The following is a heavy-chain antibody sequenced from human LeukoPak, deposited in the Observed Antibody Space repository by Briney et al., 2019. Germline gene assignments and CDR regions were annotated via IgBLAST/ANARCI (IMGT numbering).Heavy chain of an antibody. CDR3: ARVGYCSSTSCYTDNWFDP. Sequence: GSLSLSCAASGFPFSSYSMNWVRQAPGKGLEWVSSISSSSSYIYYADSVKGRFTISRDNAKNSLYLQMNSLRAEDTAVYYCARVGYCSSTSCYTDNWFDPWGQGTLVTVSS. J-gene: IGHJ5*02. CDR1: GFPFSSYS. V-gene: IGHV3-21*01. CDR2: ISSSSSYI. D-gene: IGHD2-2*02.